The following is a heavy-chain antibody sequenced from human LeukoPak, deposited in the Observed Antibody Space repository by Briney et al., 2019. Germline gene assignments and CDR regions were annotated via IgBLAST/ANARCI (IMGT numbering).Heavy chain of an antibody. CDR3: ARVSWPPGSSWYYFDY. CDR2: ISYSASS. CDR1: GGSISSSSYY. Sequence: SESLSLTCTVSGGSISSSSYYWGWIRQPPGKGLGWLGHISYSASSNYNPSLKSQVSISVDTSKNKFSLKLNSVTAADTAVYYYARVSWPPGSSWYYFDYWGQGTLVTVTS. D-gene: IGHD3-10*01. V-gene: IGHV4-61*05. J-gene: IGHJ4*02.